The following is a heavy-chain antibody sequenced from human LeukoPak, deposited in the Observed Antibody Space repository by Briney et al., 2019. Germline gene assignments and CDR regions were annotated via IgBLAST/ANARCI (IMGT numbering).Heavy chain of an antibody. CDR3: AGGPTILKYYFDF. CDR1: GGSMSSYY. V-gene: IGHV4-59*01. Sequence: KPSETLSLTCTVSGGSMSSYYWSWIRQPPGKGLECIGYIFSSGSANYNPSLKSRVTISVDTSKNQFSLKLNSVTAADTAVYYCAGGPTILKYYFDFWGQGTLVTVSS. CDR2: IFSSGSA. J-gene: IGHJ4*02. D-gene: IGHD1-1*01.